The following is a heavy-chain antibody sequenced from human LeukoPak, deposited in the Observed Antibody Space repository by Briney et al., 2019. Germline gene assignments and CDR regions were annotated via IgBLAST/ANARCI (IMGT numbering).Heavy chain of an antibody. CDR2: IYYSGST. J-gene: IGHJ4*02. Sequence: SETLSLTCTVSGGSISSSSYYWGWIRQPPGKGLEWIGSIYYSGSTYYNPSLKSRVTISVDTSKNQFSLKLSSVTAADTAVYYCARMVRGANLDVDYWGPGTLVTVSS. V-gene: IGHV4-39*01. CDR1: GGSISSSSYY. CDR3: ARMVRGANLDVDY. D-gene: IGHD3-10*01.